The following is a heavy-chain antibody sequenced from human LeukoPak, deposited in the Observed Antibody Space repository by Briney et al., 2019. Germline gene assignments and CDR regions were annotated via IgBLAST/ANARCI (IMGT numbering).Heavy chain of an antibody. CDR2: ISWNSGSI. D-gene: IGHD2-2*01. CDR1: GFTFDDYA. CDR3: AKSLYCSSTSCYFGPKLYYYGMDV. Sequence: PGGSLRLSCAASGFTFDDYAMHWVRQAPGKGLEWVSGISWNSGSIGYADSVKGRFTISRDNAKNSLYLQMNSLRAEDTALNYCAKSLYCSSTSCYFGPKLYYYGMDVWGQGTTVTVSS. V-gene: IGHV3-9*01. J-gene: IGHJ6*02.